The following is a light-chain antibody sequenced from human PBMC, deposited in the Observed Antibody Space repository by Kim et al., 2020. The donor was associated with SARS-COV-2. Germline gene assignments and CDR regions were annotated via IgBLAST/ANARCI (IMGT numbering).Light chain of an antibody. Sequence: QPVLTQSPSASASLGASVKLTCTLSSGHSSYAIAWHQQQPEKGPRYLMKLNSDGSHNKGDGIPDRFSGSSSGAERSLTISSLQSEDEADYYCQTWGTGIQVFGGGTKLTVL. V-gene: IGLV4-69*01. CDR3: QTWGTGIQV. CDR1: SGHSSYA. J-gene: IGLJ3*02. CDR2: LNSDGSH.